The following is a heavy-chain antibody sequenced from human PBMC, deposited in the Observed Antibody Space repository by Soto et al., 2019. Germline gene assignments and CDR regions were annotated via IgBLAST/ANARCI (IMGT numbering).Heavy chain of an antibody. CDR3: ARRWGEERVDY. CDR1: GGSISSSNW. Sequence: QVQLQESGPGLVKPSGTLPLTCAVSGGSISSSNWWSWVRQPPGKGLEWMGEIYHSGSTNHNPSLKRRVTISVDKSKNQFSLKLSSVTAADTAVYYCARRWGEERVDYWGQGTLVTVSS. CDR2: IYHSGST. J-gene: IGHJ4*02. V-gene: IGHV4-4*02. D-gene: IGHD3-10*01.